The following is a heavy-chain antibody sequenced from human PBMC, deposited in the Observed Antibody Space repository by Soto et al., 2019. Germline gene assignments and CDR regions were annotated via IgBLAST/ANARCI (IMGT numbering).Heavy chain of an antibody. CDR3: ARGRPRVATRDYYYYYGMDV. V-gene: IGHV6-1*01. J-gene: IGHJ6*02. Sequence: SQTLSLTCAISGDSVSSNSAAWNWIRQSPSRGLEWLGMTYYRSKWYNDYAVSVKSRITINPDTSKNQFSLQLNSVTPEDTAVYYCARGRPRVATRDYYYYYGMDVWGQGTTVTVSS. CDR1: GDSVSSNSAA. CDR2: TYYRSKWYN. D-gene: IGHD5-12*01.